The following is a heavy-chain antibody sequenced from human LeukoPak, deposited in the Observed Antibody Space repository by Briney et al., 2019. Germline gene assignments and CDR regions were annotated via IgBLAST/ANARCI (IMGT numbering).Heavy chain of an antibody. J-gene: IGHJ4*02. D-gene: IGHD3-22*01. CDR2: ISYDGSNK. Sequence: GGSLRLSCAASGFTFSSYAMSWVRQAPGKGLEWVAVISYDGSNKYYADSVKGRFTISRDNSKNTLYLQMNSLRAEDTAVYYCARGIPYYYDSSGYYLDYWGQGTLVTVSS. CDR1: GFTFSSYA. V-gene: IGHV3-30-3*01. CDR3: ARGIPYYYDSSGYYLDY.